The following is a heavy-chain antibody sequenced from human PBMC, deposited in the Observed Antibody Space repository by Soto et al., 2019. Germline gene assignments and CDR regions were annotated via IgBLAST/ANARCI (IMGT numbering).Heavy chain of an antibody. D-gene: IGHD3-3*01. J-gene: IGHJ4*02. CDR1: GFTFSSYA. V-gene: IGHV3-30*04. CDR3: ARSRYDFWSGSLDY. CDR2: ISYDGSNK. Sequence: GESLKISCAASGFTFSSYAMHWVRQAPGKGLEWVAVISYDGSNKYYADSVKGRFTISRDNSKNTLYLQMNSLRAEDTAVYYCARSRYDFWSGSLDYWGQGTLVTVSS.